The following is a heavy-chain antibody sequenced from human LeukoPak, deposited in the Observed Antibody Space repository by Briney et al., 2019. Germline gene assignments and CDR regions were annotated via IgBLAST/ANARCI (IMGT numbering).Heavy chain of an antibody. CDR3: AVREEWSDTFDY. Sequence: GGSLRLSCAASGFTFSSYSMNWVRQAPGKGLEWVSSISSSSSYIYYADSVKGRFTISRDNAKNSLYLQMNSPRAEDTAVYYCAVREEWSDTFDYWGQGTLVTVSS. V-gene: IGHV3-21*01. D-gene: IGHD3-3*01. J-gene: IGHJ4*02. CDR2: ISSSSSYI. CDR1: GFTFSSYS.